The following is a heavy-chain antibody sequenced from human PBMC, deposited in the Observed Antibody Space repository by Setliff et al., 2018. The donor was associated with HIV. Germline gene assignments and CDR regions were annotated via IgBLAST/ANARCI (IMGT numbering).Heavy chain of an antibody. CDR3: ARVAMVRGVIPPDFDYYYYYMDV. CDR1: GGSISTSY. D-gene: IGHD3-10*01. Sequence: SETLSLTCTVSGGSISTSYWNWIRQPPGKGLEWIAYIYISGTTNYNPSLKSRVTMSVDTSKNQFSLKLSSVTAADTAVYYCARVAMVRGVIPPDFDYYYYYMDVWGKGTTVTVSS. V-gene: IGHV4-4*09. J-gene: IGHJ6*03. CDR2: IYISGTT.